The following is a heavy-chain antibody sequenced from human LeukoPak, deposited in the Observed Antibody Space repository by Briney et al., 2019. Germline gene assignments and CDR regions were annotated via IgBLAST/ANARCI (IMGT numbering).Heavy chain of an antibody. CDR1: GYTFTSYG. J-gene: IGHJ1*01. D-gene: IGHD3-22*01. CDR3: ARDHQGYYYDSSGYLSG. Sequence: GASVKVSCKSAGYTFTSYGISWVRQAPGQGLEWVGGTSAYNGNTNYAQKLQGRVTMTTDTSTSTAYMELRSLRSDDTAVYYCARDHQGYYYDSSGYLSGWGQGTLVTVSS. V-gene: IGHV1-18*01. CDR2: TSAYNGNT.